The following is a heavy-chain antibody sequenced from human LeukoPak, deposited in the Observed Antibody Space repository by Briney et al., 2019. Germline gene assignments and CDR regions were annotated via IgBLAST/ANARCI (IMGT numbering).Heavy chain of an antibody. D-gene: IGHD5-24*01. CDR1: GYTFTSYD. CDR2: MNPNSGNT. J-gene: IGHJ6*02. V-gene: IGHV1-8*01. CDR3: ARVSNGYNYEYYYYGMDV. Sequence: ASVNVSCKASGYTFTSYDINWVRQATGQGLEWMGWMNPNSGNTGYAQKFQGRVTMTRNTSISTAYMELSSLRSEDTAVYYCARVSNGYNYEYYYYGMDVWGQGTTVTVSS.